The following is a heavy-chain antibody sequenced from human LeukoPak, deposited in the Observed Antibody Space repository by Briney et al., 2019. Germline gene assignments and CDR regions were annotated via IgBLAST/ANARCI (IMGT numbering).Heavy chain of an antibody. CDR1: GFTFSSYA. V-gene: IGHV3-64*01. J-gene: IGHJ4*02. D-gene: IGHD3-22*01. CDR3: ARVADYYDSSGPHRYFDY. Sequence: GGSLRLSCAASGFTFSSYAMHWVRQAPGKGLEYVSAISSNGGSTYYANSVKGRFTISRDNSKNTLYLQMGSLRAEDVAVYYCARVADYYDSSGPHRYFDYWGQGTLVTVSS. CDR2: ISSNGGST.